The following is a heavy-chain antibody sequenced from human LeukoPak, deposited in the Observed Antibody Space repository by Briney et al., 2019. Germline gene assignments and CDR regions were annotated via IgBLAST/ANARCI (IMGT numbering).Heavy chain of an antibody. CDR1: GFTFSSYS. Sequence: GGSLRLSCAASGFTFSSYSMNWVRQAPGKGLEWVSSISSSSSYIYYADSVKGRFTISRDNAKNSLYLQMNSLRAEDTAVYYCARGIWSDHLVAYFLDSWGQGTLVTVSS. CDR2: ISSSSSYI. J-gene: IGHJ4*02. V-gene: IGHV3-21*01. CDR3: ARGIWSDHLVAYFLDS. D-gene: IGHD5-12*01.